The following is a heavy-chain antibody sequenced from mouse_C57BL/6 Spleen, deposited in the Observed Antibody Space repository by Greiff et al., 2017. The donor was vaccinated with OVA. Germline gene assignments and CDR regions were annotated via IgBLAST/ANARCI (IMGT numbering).Heavy chain of an antibody. CDR2: IDPSDSYT. Sequence: QVQLQQPGAELVMPGASVKLSCKASGYTFTSYWMHWVKQRPGQGLEWIGEIDPSDSYTNYNQKFKGKSTLTVDKSSSTAYMQLSSLTSEDSAVYYCARSTTTVVDDWGQGTTLTVAS. D-gene: IGHD1-1*01. J-gene: IGHJ2*01. CDR3: ARSTTTVVDD. V-gene: IGHV1-69*01. CDR1: GYTFTSYW.